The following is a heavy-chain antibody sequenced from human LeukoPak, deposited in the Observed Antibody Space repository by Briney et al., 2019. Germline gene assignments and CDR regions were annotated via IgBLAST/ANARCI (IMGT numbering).Heavy chain of an antibody. V-gene: IGHV4-39*07. J-gene: IGHJ4*02. D-gene: IGHD1-1*01. CDR3: ARDRGTWNDDGFDY. CDR2: IYYSGST. CDR1: GGSISSSSYY. Sequence: PLETLSLTCTVSGGSISSSSYYWGWIRQPPGKGLEWIGSIYYSGSTYYNPSLKSRVTISVDTSKNQFSLKLSSVTAADTAVYYCARDRGTWNDDGFDYWGQGTLVTVSS.